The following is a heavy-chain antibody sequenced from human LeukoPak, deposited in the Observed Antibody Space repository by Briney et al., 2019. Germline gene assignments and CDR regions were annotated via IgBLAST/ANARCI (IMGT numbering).Heavy chain of an antibody. V-gene: IGHV4-4*07. CDR1: GGSISSYY. J-gene: IGHJ5*02. CDR3: ASTRYCSSTSCHPGFDP. D-gene: IGHD2-2*01. Sequence: SETLSLTCTVSGGSISSYYWSWIRQPAGKGLEWIGRIYTSGSTNYNPSLKSRVTMSVDTSKNQFSLKLSSVTAADTAVYYCASTRYCSSTSCHPGFDPWGQGTLVTVSS. CDR2: IYTSGST.